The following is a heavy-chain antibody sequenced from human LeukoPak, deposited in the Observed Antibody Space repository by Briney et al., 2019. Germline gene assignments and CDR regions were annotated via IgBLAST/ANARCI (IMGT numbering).Heavy chain of an antibody. D-gene: IGHD3-22*01. CDR3: ARAGPVVIPDI. CDR2: INPNSGDT. CDR1: GYTFTDYY. J-gene: IGHJ4*02. V-gene: IGHV1-2*02. Sequence: ASVKVSCKASGYTFTDYYMHWVRQAPGQGLEWMGWINPNSGDTNYAQNFQGRVTMTRDTSISTAYMELSRLRSDDTAVYYCARAGPVVIPDIWGQGTLVTVSS.